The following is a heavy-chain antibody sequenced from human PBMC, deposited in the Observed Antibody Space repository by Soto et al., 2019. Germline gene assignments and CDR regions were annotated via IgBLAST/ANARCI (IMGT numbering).Heavy chain of an antibody. Sequence: QVQLVESGGGVVQPGRSLRLSCAASGFTFSSYGMHWVRQAPGKGLEWVAVISYDGSNKYYADSVKGRFTISRDNSKNTLYLEMNSLRAEDTAGEYCAARVGAQSSPEYFQHWGEGTLVTVSS. CDR3: AARVGAQSSPEYFQH. CDR1: GFTFSSYG. J-gene: IGHJ1*01. CDR2: ISYDGSNK. D-gene: IGHD1-26*01. V-gene: IGHV3-30*03.